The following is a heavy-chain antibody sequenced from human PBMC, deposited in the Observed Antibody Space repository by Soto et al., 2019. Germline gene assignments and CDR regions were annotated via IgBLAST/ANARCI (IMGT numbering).Heavy chain of an antibody. D-gene: IGHD3-10*01. V-gene: IGHV4-4*02. CDR1: GGSISSSNW. CDR2: IYHSGST. J-gene: IGHJ4*02. CDR3: ARANMVRGIPFDY. Sequence: SETLSLTCAVSGGSISSSNWWSWVRQPPGKGLEWIGEIYHSGSTNYNPSLKSRVTISVDKSKNQFSLKLSSVTAADTAVYYCARANMVRGIPFDYWGQGTLVTVS.